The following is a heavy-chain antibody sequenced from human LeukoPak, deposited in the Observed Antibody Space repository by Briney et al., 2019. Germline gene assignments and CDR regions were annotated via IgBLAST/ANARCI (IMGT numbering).Heavy chain of an antibody. CDR1: GFTFSSYS. J-gene: IGHJ4*02. CDR2: ISTSSSYI. Sequence: GGSLRLSCAASGFTFSSYSMTWVRQAPGKGLEWVSSISTSSSYIYYADSVKGRFTISRDNSKNTLYLQMNSLRAEDTALYYCARETLKTDFDYWGQGTLVTVSS. V-gene: IGHV3-21*04. CDR3: ARETLKTDFDY.